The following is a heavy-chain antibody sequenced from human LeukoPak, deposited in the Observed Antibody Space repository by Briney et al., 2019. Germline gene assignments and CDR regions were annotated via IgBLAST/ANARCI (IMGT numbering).Heavy chain of an antibody. CDR2: INPSGGST. CDR3: ARDQWYYYDSRGYYYPNPFDY. J-gene: IGHJ4*02. V-gene: IGHV1-46*01. Sequence: GASVKVSCKASGYTFTSYYMHWVRQAPGQGLEWMGIINPSGGSTSYAQKFQGRVTMTRDTSTSTVYMELSSLRSEDTAVYYCARDQWYYYDSRGYYYPNPFDYWGQGTLVTVSS. CDR1: GYTFTSYY. D-gene: IGHD3-22*01.